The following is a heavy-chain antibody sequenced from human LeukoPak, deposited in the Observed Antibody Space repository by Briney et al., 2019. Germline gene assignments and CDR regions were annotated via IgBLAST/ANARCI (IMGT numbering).Heavy chain of an antibody. CDR3: ARGRSITLLRGVAMSDGFDI. CDR1: GFTFSTYS. D-gene: IGHD3-10*01. J-gene: IGHJ3*02. CDR2: IDTSASYK. V-gene: IGHV3-21*01. Sequence: PGGSLRFSCAASGFTFSTYSMNWVRQAPGKGLEWVSFIDTSASYKYYGESMKGRLTISRDNAKKSLYLQMNGLRADDTAVYYCARGRSITLLRGVAMSDGFDIWGQGTMVTVSP.